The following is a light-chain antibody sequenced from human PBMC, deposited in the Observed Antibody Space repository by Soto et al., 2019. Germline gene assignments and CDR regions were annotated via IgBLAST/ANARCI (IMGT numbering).Light chain of an antibody. CDR2: RSH. CDR1: NSNIGYNS. Sequence: QSVLTQPPSVSGTPGQRVTISCSGSNSNIGYNSVYWYQQLPGTAPKLLIYRSHERPSGVPDRFSCSKSGTSASLAISGLRSEDEADYSCATWDDNLSGVVFGGGTKLTVL. J-gene: IGLJ3*02. CDR3: ATWDDNLSGVV. V-gene: IGLV1-47*01.